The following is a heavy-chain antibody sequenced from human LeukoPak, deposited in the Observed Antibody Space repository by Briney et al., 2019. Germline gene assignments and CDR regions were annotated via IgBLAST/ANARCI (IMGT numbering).Heavy chain of an antibody. J-gene: IGHJ4*02. CDR1: GYTFTGYY. Sequence: ASVKVSCKASGYTFTGYYMHWVRQAPGQGLEWMGWINPNSGGTNYAQKFQGRVTMTRDTSISTAYMELSRLRSDDTAVYYCARVQPGYCSSTSCYPLPSDYWGQGTLVTVSS. CDR2: INPNSGGT. V-gene: IGHV1-2*02. D-gene: IGHD2-2*01. CDR3: ARVQPGYCSSTSCYPLPSDY.